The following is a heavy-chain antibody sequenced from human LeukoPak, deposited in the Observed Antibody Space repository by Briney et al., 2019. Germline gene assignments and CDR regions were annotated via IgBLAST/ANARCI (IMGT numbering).Heavy chain of an antibody. Sequence: SVKVSCKASGGTFSSYAISWVRQSPGQGLEWMGGIIPMFGTANYAQKFQGRVTITADESTSTAYMELSSLRSEDTAVYYCARKSEGYSSSLYNWFDPGGQGTLVTVSS. CDR2: IIPMFGTA. CDR1: GGTFSSYA. V-gene: IGHV1-69*01. D-gene: IGHD6-13*01. J-gene: IGHJ5*02. CDR3: ARKSEGYSSSLYNWFDP.